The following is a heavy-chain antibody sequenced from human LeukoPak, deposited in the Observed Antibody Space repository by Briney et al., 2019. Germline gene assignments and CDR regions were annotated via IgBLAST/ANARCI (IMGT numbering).Heavy chain of an antibody. CDR3: ATVSDSSGYYMDAFDI. CDR2: FDPEDGET. CDR1: GYTLTELS. Sequence: ASVKVSCKVSGYTLTELSMHWVRQAPGKGLEWMGGFDPEDGETIYAQKFQGRVTMTEDTSTDTAYMELSSLRSEDTAVYYCATVSDSSGYYMDAFDIWGQGTMVTVSS. D-gene: IGHD3-22*01. J-gene: IGHJ3*02. V-gene: IGHV1-24*01.